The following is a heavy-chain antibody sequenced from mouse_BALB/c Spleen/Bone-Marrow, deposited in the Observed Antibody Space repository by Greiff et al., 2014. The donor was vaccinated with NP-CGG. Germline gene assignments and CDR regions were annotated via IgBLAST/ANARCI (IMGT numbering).Heavy chain of an antibody. D-gene: IGHD3-1*01. CDR2: IWSGGST. J-gene: IGHJ2*01. Sequence: VKLQEPGPGLVQPSQSLSITCTVSGFSLTTYGVHWVRQSPGKGLEWLGVIWSGGSTDYNAAFISRLSISKDNSKSQVFFRMNSLQANDTAIYYCARNRRGYYFDYWGQGTTLTVSS. CDR1: GFSLTTYG. CDR3: ARNRRGYYFDY. V-gene: IGHV2-2*02.